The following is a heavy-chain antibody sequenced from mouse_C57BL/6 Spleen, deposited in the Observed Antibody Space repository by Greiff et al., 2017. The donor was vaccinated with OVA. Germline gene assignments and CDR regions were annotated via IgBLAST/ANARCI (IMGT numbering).Heavy chain of an antibody. CDR2: IDPETGGT. CDR1: GYTFTDYE. V-gene: IGHV1-15*01. Sequence: QVQLQQSGAELVRPGASVTLSCKASGYTFTDYEMHWVKQTPVHGLEWIGAIDPETGGTAYIKQFTGKAILTADKSSSTAYMELRSLTAEDSAVYYGTRSGYYGSSYGDWGQGTTLTVSS. J-gene: IGHJ2*01. CDR3: TRSGYYGSSYGD. D-gene: IGHD1-1*01.